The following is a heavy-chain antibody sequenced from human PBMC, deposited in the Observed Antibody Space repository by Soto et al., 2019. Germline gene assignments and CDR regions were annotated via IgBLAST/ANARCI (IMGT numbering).Heavy chain of an antibody. Sequence: GESLKISCKGSGYSFNRFWINWVRQKPGKGLEWMGRIDPSDSYTNYSPSFQGHVTISADKSISTAYLQWSSLKASDTAMYYCASSPRGYCSSTSCRELGNYYGMDVWGQGTTVTVSS. J-gene: IGHJ6*02. CDR3: ASSPRGYCSSTSCRELGNYYGMDV. D-gene: IGHD2-2*01. CDR2: IDPSDSYT. CDR1: GYSFNRFW. V-gene: IGHV5-10-1*01.